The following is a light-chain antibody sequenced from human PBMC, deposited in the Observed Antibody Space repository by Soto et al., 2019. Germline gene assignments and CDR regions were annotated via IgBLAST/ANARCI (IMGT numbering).Light chain of an antibody. Sequence: QSVLTQPPSASGTPGQRVTISCSGSSSNIGSNAVNWYQQFPGTAPKLLIYTDNQRPSGVPDRFSGSKSGTSASLAISGLQSEDEADYFCAAWDGSLNAYVFGPGTKLTGL. CDR1: SSNIGSNA. CDR3: AAWDGSLNAYV. CDR2: TDN. J-gene: IGLJ1*01. V-gene: IGLV1-44*01.